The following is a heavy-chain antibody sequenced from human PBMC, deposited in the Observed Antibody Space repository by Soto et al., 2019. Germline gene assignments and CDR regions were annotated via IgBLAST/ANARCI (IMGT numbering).Heavy chain of an antibody. CDR2: ISSSSSYI. J-gene: IGHJ3*02. CDR1: GFTFSSYS. V-gene: IGHV3-21*01. D-gene: IGHD1-1*01. Sequence: GGSLRLSCAASGFTFSSYSMNWVRQAPGKGLEWVSSISSSSSYIYYADSVKGRFTISRDNAKNSLYLQMNGLRAEDTAVYYCAGNFDDAFDIWGQGTMVTVSS. CDR3: AGNFDDAFDI.